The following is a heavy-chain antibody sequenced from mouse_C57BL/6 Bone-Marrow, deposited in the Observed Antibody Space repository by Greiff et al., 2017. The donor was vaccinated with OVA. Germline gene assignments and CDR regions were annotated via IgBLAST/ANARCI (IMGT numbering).Heavy chain of an antibody. CDR2: ISYSGST. Sequence: EVMLVESGPGMVKPSQSLSLTCTVTGYSITSGYDWHWIRHFPGNKLEWMGYISYSGSTNYNPSLKSRISITHDTSKNHFFLKLNSVTTEDTATYYCARRGSSYPSWFAYWGQGTLVTVSA. J-gene: IGHJ3*01. CDR1: GYSITSGYD. CDR3: ARRGSSYPSWFAY. D-gene: IGHD1-1*01. V-gene: IGHV3-1*01.